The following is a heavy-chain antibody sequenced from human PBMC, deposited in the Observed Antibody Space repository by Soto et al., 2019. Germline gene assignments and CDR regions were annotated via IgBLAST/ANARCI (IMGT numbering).Heavy chain of an antibody. CDR2: IKSKTDGVTA. CDR3: TTDRGHMYDCDS. CDR1: GFTFGNAW. Sequence: EVQLVESGGGLVKPGGSLRLSCAASGFTFGNAWMNLVRQTPGKGLEWVGRIKSKTDGVTADYAAPVKGRFTISRDDSKNALYLQMTSLKTEDTAVYYCTTDRGHMYDCDSWGQGTLVPVSS. J-gene: IGHJ4*02. D-gene: IGHD5-18*01. V-gene: IGHV3-15*01.